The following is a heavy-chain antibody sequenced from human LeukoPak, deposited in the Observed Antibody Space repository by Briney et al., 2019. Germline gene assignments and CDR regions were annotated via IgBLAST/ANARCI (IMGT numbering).Heavy chain of an antibody. CDR1: GGTFSNYV. J-gene: IGHJ4*02. CDR2: IIPIFDTT. CDR3: ARLAKGRLAGYYQPVDY. D-gene: IGHD3-9*01. V-gene: IGHV1-69*13. Sequence: ASVKVSCKASGGTFSNYVISWVRQAPGQGLEWMGGIIPIFDTTNYAQKFQGRVTITADESTSTAYMELSSLRSEDTAVYYCARLAKGRLAGYYQPVDYWGQGSLVTVSS.